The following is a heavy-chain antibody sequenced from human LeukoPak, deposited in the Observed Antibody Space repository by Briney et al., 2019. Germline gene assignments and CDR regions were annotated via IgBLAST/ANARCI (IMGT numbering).Heavy chain of an antibody. CDR2: IVVGSGNT. V-gene: IGHV1-58*02. Sequence: SVKVSCKASGFTFTSSAMQWVRQARGQRLEWIGWIVVGSGNTNYAQKFQERVTITRDMSTSTAYMELSSLRSEDTAVYYCAAAIYCSSTSCPSTGMDVWGKGTTVTISS. J-gene: IGHJ6*03. D-gene: IGHD2-2*01. CDR3: AAAIYCSSTSCPSTGMDV. CDR1: GFTFTSSA.